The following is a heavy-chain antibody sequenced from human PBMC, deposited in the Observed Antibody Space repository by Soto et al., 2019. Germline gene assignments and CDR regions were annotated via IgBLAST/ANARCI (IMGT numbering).Heavy chain of an antibody. CDR1: GGPLSSYA. CDR3: ASGRDYGEEDDY. D-gene: IGHD4-17*01. Sequence: QVQLVQSGAEVKKPGSSVKVSCKASGGPLSSYAISWVRQAPGQGLEWMGGIIPIFGTSNYAQKFQGRVTITADESTSTAYMELSSLRSEDTAVYYCASGRDYGEEDDYWGQGTLVTVSS. CDR2: IIPIFGTS. J-gene: IGHJ4*02. V-gene: IGHV1-69*12.